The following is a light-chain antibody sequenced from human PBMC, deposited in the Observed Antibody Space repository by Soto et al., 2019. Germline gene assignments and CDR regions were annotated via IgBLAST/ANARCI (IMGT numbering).Light chain of an antibody. CDR3: QQRSNWAT. CDR2: GAS. Sequence: EIVLIQSAGTLSLSPGERATLSCRASQTLRRTYIAWYQQKPGQAPRLLIYGASTRATGIPARFSGSGSGTELTLTISSLEPEDFAVYYCQQRSNWATFGPGTRWIS. J-gene: IGKJ3*01. CDR1: QTLRRTY. V-gene: IGKV3-11*01.